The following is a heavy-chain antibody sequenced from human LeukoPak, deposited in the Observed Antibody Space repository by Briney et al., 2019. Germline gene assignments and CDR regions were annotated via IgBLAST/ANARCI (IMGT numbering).Heavy chain of an antibody. V-gene: IGHV5-51*01. CDR3: ARSGCSSTSCYRWFDP. Sequence: GESLKISCKGSGYSFTSYWIVWVRQMPGKGLEWMGIIYPGDSDTRYSPSFQGQVTISADKSISTAYLQWSSLKASDTAMYYCARSGCSSTSCYRWFDPWGQGTLVTVSS. J-gene: IGHJ5*02. D-gene: IGHD2-2*01. CDR1: GYSFTSYW. CDR2: IYPGDSDT.